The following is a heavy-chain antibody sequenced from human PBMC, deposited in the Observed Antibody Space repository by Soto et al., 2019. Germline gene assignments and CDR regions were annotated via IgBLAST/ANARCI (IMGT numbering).Heavy chain of an antibody. CDR1: GCSISSGAYY. D-gene: IGHD2-2*01. V-gene: IGHV4-31*03. CDR2: IFYSGRT. CDR3: ARVDYSTSPNLAPAFDP. J-gene: IGHJ5*02. Sequence: QVQLQESGPGLVKPSQTLSLTCTVSGCSISSGAYYWSWIRHHSGKGLEWIGHIFYSGRTYYNPSLKSRITTSVDTSKNQFSLNLTSVTAADTAVYSCARVDYSTSPNLAPAFDPWGQGTLVTVSS.